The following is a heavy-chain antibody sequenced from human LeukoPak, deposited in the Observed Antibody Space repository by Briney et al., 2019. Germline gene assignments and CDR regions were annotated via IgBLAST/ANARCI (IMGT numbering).Heavy chain of an antibody. J-gene: IGHJ4*02. CDR2: MKQDGSER. V-gene: IGHV3-7*02. CDR3: VRHSDY. Sequence: GGSLRLSCVASGFTFSSYWMSWVRQAPGKGLDWVASMKQDGSERHYVDSVKGRFTISRDNAKNSLFLEMKSLRAEDTAVYYCVRHSDYWGQGTLVTVSS. CDR1: GFTFSSYW.